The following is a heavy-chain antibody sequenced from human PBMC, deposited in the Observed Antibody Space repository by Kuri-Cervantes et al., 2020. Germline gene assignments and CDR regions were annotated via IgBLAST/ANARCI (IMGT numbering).Heavy chain of an antibody. D-gene: IGHD2-2*01. CDR1: GGSFSGYY. CDR2: INHSGST. CDR3: ATRGRGEARYCSSTSCYEGWFDP. Sequence: SETLSLTCAVYGGSFSGYYWSWIRQPPGKGLEWIGEINHSGSTNYNPSLKSRVTISVDTSKSQFSLKLSSVTAADTAVYYCATRGRGEARYCSSTSCYEGWFDPWGQGTLVTDSS. V-gene: IGHV4-34*01. J-gene: IGHJ5*02.